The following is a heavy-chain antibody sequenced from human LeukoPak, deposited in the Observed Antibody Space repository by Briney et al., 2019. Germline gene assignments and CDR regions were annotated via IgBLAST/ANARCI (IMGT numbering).Heavy chain of an antibody. CDR2: IILIFGTA. Sequence: GASVKVSCKASGGTFSSYAISWVRQAPGQGLEWMGGIILIFGTANYAQKFQGRVTITADESTSTAYMELSSLRSEDTAVYYCATNYPDIVVVPAANAIYYYYGMDVWGQGTTVTVSS. CDR3: ATNYPDIVVVPAANAIYYYYGMDV. CDR1: GGTFSSYA. J-gene: IGHJ6*02. D-gene: IGHD2-2*01. V-gene: IGHV1-69*13.